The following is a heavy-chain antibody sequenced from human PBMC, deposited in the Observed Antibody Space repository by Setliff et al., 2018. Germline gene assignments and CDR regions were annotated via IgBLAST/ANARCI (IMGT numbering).Heavy chain of an antibody. Sequence: PSETLSLTCSVTGGSMTDFFWNWIRQPPGKGLEWIGYIYTKGSTNYSPSLRSRVTMSLDRSRNQFSLTLNSMTAADTAIYYCARESRFGYSGYDCAFDYWGQGMLVTVSS. CDR3: ARESRFGYSGYDCAFDY. CDR2: IYTKGST. CDR1: GGSMTDFF. V-gene: IGHV4-4*08. J-gene: IGHJ4*02. D-gene: IGHD5-12*01.